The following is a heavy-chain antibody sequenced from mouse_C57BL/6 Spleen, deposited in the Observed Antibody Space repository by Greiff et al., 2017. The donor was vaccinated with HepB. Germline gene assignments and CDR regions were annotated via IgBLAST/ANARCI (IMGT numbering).Heavy chain of an antibody. CDR3: ARGENMDSNYGSCFDY. CDR2: IYPGSGNT. CDR1: GYTFTDYY. J-gene: IGHJ2*01. Sequence: QVQLQQSGAELVRPGASVKLSCKASGYTFTDYYINWVKQRPGQGLEWIARIYPGSGNTYYNEKFKGKATLTAEKSSSTAYMQLSSLTSEDSAVYFCARGENMDSNYGSCFDYWGQGTTLTVSS. D-gene: IGHD2-5*01. V-gene: IGHV1-76*01.